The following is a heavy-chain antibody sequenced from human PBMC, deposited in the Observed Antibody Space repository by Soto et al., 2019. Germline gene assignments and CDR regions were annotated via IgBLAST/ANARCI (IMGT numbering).Heavy chain of an antibody. Sequence: ASVKVSCKASGYTFTGYYMHWVRRAPGQGLEWMGWINPNSGGTNYAQKFQGRVTMTRDTSISTAYMELSRLRSDDTAVYYCARRFRAAPLIDYWGQGTLVTVSS. D-gene: IGHD6-6*01. CDR3: ARRFRAAPLIDY. CDR1: GYTFTGYY. V-gene: IGHV1-2*02. J-gene: IGHJ4*02. CDR2: INPNSGGT.